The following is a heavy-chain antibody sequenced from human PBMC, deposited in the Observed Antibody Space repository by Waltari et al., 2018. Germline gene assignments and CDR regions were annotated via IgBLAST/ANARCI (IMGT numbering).Heavy chain of an antibody. D-gene: IGHD2-8*01. CDR2: IYHSGSA. CDR3: ARVSGVYYFDY. Sequence: QVQLQESGPGLVKPSETLSLTCGVPGYSLTTGYYWGWIRQPPGKGLEWIGSIYHSGSAYYNPSFKSRVSMSVDTSKNHFSLKVTSVTAADTAIYFCARVSGVYYFDYWGQGNLVTVS. CDR1: GYSLTTGYY. V-gene: IGHV4-38-2*01. J-gene: IGHJ4*02.